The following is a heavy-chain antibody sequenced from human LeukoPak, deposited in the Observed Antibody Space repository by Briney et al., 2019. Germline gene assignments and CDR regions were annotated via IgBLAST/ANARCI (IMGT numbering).Heavy chain of an antibody. D-gene: IGHD5-12*01. Sequence: GGXLRLSXAASGFTVSSNYMNWVRQAPGKGLEWVSVIYSGGSTYYAESVKGGFTISRENSKNTLYLQMNSLRPEDTAVYYCARDRGSYAWDYWGQGTLVTVSS. J-gene: IGHJ4*02. V-gene: IGHV3-66*01. CDR1: GFTVSSNY. CDR2: IYSGGST. CDR3: ARDRGSYAWDY.